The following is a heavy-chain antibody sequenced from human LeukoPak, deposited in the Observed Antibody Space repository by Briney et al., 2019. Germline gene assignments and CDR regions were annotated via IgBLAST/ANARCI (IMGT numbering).Heavy chain of an antibody. CDR3: ARRAFDSSGYVFDY. V-gene: IGHV5-51*01. D-gene: IGHD3-22*01. CDR1: RYIFTNYW. Sequence: GESLKISCKGSRYIFTNYWIGWVRQMPGKGLEWMGNIYPGDSDTRYSPSFQSQVTISADKSTSTAYLQWSSLKASDTAMYYCARRAFDSSGYVFDYWGQGTLVTVSS. CDR2: IYPGDSDT. J-gene: IGHJ4*02.